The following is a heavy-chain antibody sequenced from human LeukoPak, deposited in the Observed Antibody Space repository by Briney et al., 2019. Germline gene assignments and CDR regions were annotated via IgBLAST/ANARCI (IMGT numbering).Heavy chain of an antibody. Sequence: ASVKVSCKVSGYTLTELSMHWVRQAPGKGLEWMGGFDPEDGETIYAQKFQGRVTVTEDTSTDTAYMELSSLRSEDTAVYYCATPGNNPTLSRFDYGGQGTLVTVSS. CDR1: GYTLTELS. J-gene: IGHJ4*02. D-gene: IGHD1-1*01. V-gene: IGHV1-24*01. CDR2: FDPEDGET. CDR3: ATPGNNPTLSRFDY.